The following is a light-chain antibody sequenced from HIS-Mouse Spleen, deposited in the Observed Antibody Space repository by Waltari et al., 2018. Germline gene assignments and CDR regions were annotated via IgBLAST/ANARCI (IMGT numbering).Light chain of an antibody. CDR3: YSTDSSGNHRV. CDR2: EDS. V-gene: IGLV3-10*01. CDR1: ELPKQY. J-gene: IGLJ2*01. Sequence: SYELTQPPSVSVSPGQTARITCSGDELPKQYAYGYQQKSGQAPVLVIYEDSKRPSGIPERFSGSSSGTMATLTISGAQVEDEADYYCYSTDSSGNHRVFGGGTKLTVL.